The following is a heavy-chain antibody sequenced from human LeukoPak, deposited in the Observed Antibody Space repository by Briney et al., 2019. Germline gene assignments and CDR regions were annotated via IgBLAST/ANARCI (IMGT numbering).Heavy chain of an antibody. J-gene: IGHJ4*02. CDR3: ARERWLQPDY. V-gene: IGHV3-7*01. CDR1: GFTFKSFC. D-gene: IGHD5-24*01. Sequence: GGSLRLSCAASGFTFKSFCMNWVRQAPGKGLEWVANIKNDGSRTYYVDSVKGRFTISRDNAKNSLYLQMNSLRAEDTAVYFCARERWLQPDYWGQGTLVTVSA. CDR2: IKNDGSRT.